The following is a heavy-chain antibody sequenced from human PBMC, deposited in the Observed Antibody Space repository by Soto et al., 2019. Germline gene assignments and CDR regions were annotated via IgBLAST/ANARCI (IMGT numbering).Heavy chain of an antibody. Sequence: GGSLRLSCAASGFTFSSYAMSWVRQAPGKGLEWVSAISGSGGSTYYADSVKGRFTISRDNSKNTLYLQMNSLRAEDTAVYYCAKFPSGYSYGSGDYAYFDYWGQGTLVTVSS. CDR3: AKFPSGYSYGSGDYAYFDY. CDR1: GFTFSSYA. CDR2: ISGSGGST. V-gene: IGHV3-23*01. J-gene: IGHJ4*02. D-gene: IGHD5-18*01.